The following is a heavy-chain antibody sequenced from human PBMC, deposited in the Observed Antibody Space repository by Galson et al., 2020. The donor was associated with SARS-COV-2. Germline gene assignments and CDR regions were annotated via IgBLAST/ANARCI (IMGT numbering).Heavy chain of an antibody. Sequence: ESGPTLVKPTQTLTLTCTFSGFSLTTSGMCVNWIRQPPGKALEWLARIDWDGDKYYSTSLKTWLTISKDTSKNQVVLTMTDMDPVDTATYYCARVDSSGCRGNYWGQGTPVTVSS. CDR1: GFSLTTSGMC. D-gene: IGHD6-19*01. CDR2: IDWDGDK. CDR3: ARVDSSGCRGNY. J-gene: IGHJ4*02. V-gene: IGHV2-70*11.